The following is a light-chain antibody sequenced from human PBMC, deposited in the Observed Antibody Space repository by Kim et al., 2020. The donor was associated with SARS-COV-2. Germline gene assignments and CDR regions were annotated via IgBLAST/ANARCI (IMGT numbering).Light chain of an antibody. CDR3: QSYDSSLSGSRV. J-gene: IGLJ2*01. CDR2: GNS. CDR1: SSNIGAGYD. V-gene: IGLV1-40*01. Sequence: VTISCTGSSSNIGAGYDVHGYQQLPGTAPKLLIYGNSNRPAGVPDRFSGSKSGPSASLAITGLQAEDEADYYCQSYDSSLSGSRVFGGGTQLTVL.